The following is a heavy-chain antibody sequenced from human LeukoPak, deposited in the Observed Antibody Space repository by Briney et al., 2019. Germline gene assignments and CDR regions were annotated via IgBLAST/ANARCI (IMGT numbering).Heavy chain of an antibody. V-gene: IGHV4-61*02. CDR3: ARAAVTTTDFDF. D-gene: IGHD4-17*01. CDR2: IYTSGST. J-gene: IGHJ4*02. Sequence: SETLYLTCTVSGGSISSISYYWSWIRQPAGKGLEWIGRIYTSGSTNYNPSLKSRVTISVDTSKNQFSLRLSSVTAADTALYYCARAAVTTTDFDFWGQGTLVTVAS. CDR1: GGSISSISYY.